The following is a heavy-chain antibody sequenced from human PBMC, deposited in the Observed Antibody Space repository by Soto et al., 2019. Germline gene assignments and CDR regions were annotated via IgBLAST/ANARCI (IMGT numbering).Heavy chain of an antibody. Sequence: PSETLSLTCTVSGGSISSYYWSWIRQPPGKGLEWIGYIYYSGSTNYNPSLKSRVTISVDTSKNQFSLKLSSVTAADTAVYYCARQGPAGYSSSGKFDYWGQGTLVTVSS. CDR3: ARQGPAGYSSSGKFDY. V-gene: IGHV4-59*08. J-gene: IGHJ4*02. CDR1: GGSISSYY. D-gene: IGHD6-13*01. CDR2: IYYSGST.